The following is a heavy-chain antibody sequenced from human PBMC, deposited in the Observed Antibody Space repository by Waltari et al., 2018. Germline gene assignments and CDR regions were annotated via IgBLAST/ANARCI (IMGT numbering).Heavy chain of an antibody. D-gene: IGHD6-13*01. J-gene: IGHJ4*02. CDR1: GYTFTGYY. V-gene: IGHV1-2*02. Sequence: QVQLVQSGAEVKKPGASVKVSCKASGYTFTGYYMHWVRQAPGQGLEWMGWINPNRGGTNYAQKFQGRVTMTRDTSISTAYMELSRLRSDDTAVYYCASNKYSSSWYSFDYWGQGTLVTVSS. CDR3: ASNKYSSSWYSFDY. CDR2: INPNRGGT.